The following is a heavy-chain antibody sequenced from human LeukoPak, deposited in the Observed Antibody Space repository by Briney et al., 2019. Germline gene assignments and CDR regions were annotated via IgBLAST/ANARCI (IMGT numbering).Heavy chain of an antibody. J-gene: IGHJ4*02. Sequence: GGSLRLSCAASGFTFSDYYMSWIRQAPGKGLEWVSYISSGGSTIYYADSVKGRFTISRDNAKNSLYLQMNSLRAEDTSIYFCAKDLEQEAVIALDSWGQGTLVTVSS. CDR1: GFTFSDYY. CDR2: ISSGGSTI. D-gene: IGHD6-13*01. CDR3: AKDLEQEAVIALDS. V-gene: IGHV3-11*01.